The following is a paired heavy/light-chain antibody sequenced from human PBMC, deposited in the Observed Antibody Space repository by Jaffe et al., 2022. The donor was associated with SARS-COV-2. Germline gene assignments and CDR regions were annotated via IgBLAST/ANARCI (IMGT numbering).Light chain of an antibody. V-gene: IGLV7-43*01. J-gene: IGLJ3*02. CDR2: TTG. CDR3: LLYYGAAQLWV. CDR1: TGAVTSGYY. Sequence: QTVVTQEPSLTVSPGGTVTLTCASSTGAVTSGYYPHWFQQKPGQAPRALIHTTGNKHPWTPARFSGSLLGGKAALTLSGVQPEDEAEYYCLLYYGAAQLWVFGGGTKLTVL.
Heavy chain of an antibody. CDR1: GGSIGNYY. CDR3: AAGSRRGAVTAAGDY. Sequence: QVQLQESGPRLVKASETLSLTCTVSGGSIGNYYWGWMRQPPGKGLEWIGYIYYSGSTNYSPALKSRVTISIDTSRNQFSLRLSSVSAADTAVYYCAAGSRRGAVTAAGDYWGQGTLVTVSS. J-gene: IGHJ4*02. CDR2: IYYSGST. V-gene: IGHV4-59*01. D-gene: IGHD2-21*02.